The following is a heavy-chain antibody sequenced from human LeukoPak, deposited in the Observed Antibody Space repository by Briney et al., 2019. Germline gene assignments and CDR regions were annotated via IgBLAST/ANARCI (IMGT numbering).Heavy chain of an antibody. CDR3: VRDLGPGDS. V-gene: IGHV3-74*01. J-gene: IGHJ5*02. D-gene: IGHD7-27*01. CDR1: GFRFSSRW. Sequence: GGSLRLSCVASGFRFSSRWMHWVRQAPGKGLVWVSRINDDGRTTTYADSVKGRFTISRDDAKNTLYLQMNSLRAEDTAVYYCVRDLGPGDSWGQGTLVTVSS. CDR2: INDDGRTT.